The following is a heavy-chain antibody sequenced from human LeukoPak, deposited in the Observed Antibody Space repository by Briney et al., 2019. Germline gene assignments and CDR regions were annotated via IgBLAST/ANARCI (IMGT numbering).Heavy chain of an antibody. V-gene: IGHV1-69*04. J-gene: IGHJ4*02. Sequence: EASVKVSCKASGGTFRSYAISWLRQAPGQGLEWMGRIIPILGIANYAQKFRGRVTITADKSTSTAYMELSSLRSEDTAVYYCARSSGYYYFDYWGQGTLVTVSS. CDR3: ARSSGYYYFDY. D-gene: IGHD3-22*01. CDR2: IIPILGIA. CDR1: GGTFRSYA.